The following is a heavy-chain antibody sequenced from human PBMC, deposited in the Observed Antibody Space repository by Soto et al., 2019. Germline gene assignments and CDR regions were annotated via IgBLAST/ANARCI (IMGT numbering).Heavy chain of an antibody. CDR3: ARGGSNYYYYYMDV. V-gene: IGHV3-48*01. CDR1: GFTFSSYS. J-gene: IGHJ6*03. Sequence: GGSLRLSCAASGFTFSSYSMNWVRQAPGKGLEWVSYISSSSSTIYYADSVKGRFTISRDNAENSLYLQMNSLRAEDTAVYYCARGGSNYYYYYMDVWGKGTTVTVSS. CDR2: ISSSSSTI.